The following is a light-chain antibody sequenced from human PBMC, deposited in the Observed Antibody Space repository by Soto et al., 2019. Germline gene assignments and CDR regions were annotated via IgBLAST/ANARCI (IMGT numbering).Light chain of an antibody. CDR1: QNINTW. J-gene: IGKJ1*01. V-gene: IGKV1-5*03. Sequence: IQMTQSPSTLSASVGDRVTITCRASQNINTWLAWYQQKPGKAPKLLIYKASTLHSGVPSRFSGNVSGTEFTLTISSLQPDDFATYYCQQYNVYSGTFGQGTKVDVK. CDR3: QQYNVYSGT. CDR2: KAS.